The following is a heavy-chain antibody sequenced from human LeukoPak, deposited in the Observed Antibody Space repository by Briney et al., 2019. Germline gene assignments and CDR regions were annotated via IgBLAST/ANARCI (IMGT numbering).Heavy chain of an antibody. D-gene: IGHD6-6*01. CDR2: MNPNSGNT. CDR1: GYTFTSYD. Sequence: GASAKVSCKASGYTFTSYDINWVRQATGQGLEWMGWMNPNSGNTGYAQKFQGRVTMTRNTSISTAYMELSSLRSEDTAVYYCARVYSSSLTYYYYYYYMDVWGKGTTVTVSS. CDR3: ARVYSSSLTYYYYYYYMDV. J-gene: IGHJ6*03. V-gene: IGHV1-8*01.